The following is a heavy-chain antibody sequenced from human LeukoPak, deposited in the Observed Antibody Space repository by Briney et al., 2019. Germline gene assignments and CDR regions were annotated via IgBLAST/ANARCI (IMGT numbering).Heavy chain of an antibody. V-gene: IGHV3-23*01. J-gene: IGHJ4*02. CDR1: GFTFSTYA. Sequence: GGSLRLSCAASGFTFSTYAMSWVRQAPGKGLEWVSAISGSGGTTYYADSVKGRFTISRDNSKNTLYLQMNSLRVEDTAVYYCATRYSYGSYYIDYWGQGTLVTVSS. CDR2: ISGSGGTT. D-gene: IGHD5-18*01. CDR3: ATRYSYGSYYIDY.